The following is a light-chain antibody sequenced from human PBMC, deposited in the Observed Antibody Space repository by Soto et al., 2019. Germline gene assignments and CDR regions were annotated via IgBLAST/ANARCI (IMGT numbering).Light chain of an antibody. CDR1: QRVSSNY. Sequence: IALTQSPGTLSLSPGERATLSCRASQRVSSNYVAWYQHKPGQAPRLLIHGASIRATGIPDRFSVSGSGTDFTLTISRLEPEDFAVYYCHQYGTLPYAFGQGTKLQIK. J-gene: IGKJ2*01. CDR2: GAS. CDR3: HQYGTLPYA. V-gene: IGKV3-20*01.